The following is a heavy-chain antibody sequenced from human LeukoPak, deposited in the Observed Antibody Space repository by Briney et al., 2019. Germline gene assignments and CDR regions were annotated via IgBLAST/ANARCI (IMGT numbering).Heavy chain of an antibody. CDR1: GDSVSSNSAG. CDR2: TYYRSKWYN. J-gene: IGHJ4*02. V-gene: IGHV6-1*01. D-gene: IGHD5-18*01. CDR3: ARDGYSYGLDFDY. Sequence: SQTLSLTCATSGDSVSSNSAGWNWIRQSPSRGLEWLGRTYYRSKWYNDYAVSVRSRITINSDTSKNQFSLQLNSVTPEDTAVYYCARDGYSYGLDFDYWGQGTLVTVSS.